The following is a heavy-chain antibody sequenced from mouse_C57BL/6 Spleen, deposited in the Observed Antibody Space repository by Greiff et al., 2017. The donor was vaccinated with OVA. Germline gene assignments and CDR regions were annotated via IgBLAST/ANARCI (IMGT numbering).Heavy chain of an antibody. D-gene: IGHD4-1*01. Sequence: VQLKQSGPELVKPGASVKMSCKASGYTFTDYNMHWVKQSHGKSLEWIGYINPNNGGTSYNQKFKGKATLTVNKSSSTAYMERRSLTSEDSAVYYCARDLGRYYFDYWGQGTTLTVSS. J-gene: IGHJ2*01. V-gene: IGHV1-22*01. CDR1: GYTFTDYN. CDR3: ARDLGRYYFDY. CDR2: INPNNGGT.